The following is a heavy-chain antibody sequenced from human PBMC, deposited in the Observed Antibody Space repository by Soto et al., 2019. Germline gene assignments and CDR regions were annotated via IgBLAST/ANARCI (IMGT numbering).Heavy chain of an antibody. V-gene: IGHV1-18*01. CDR2: ISAYNDHT. D-gene: IGHD1-26*01. CDR1: GYTLTTYG. Sequence: ASVKVSCKAAGYTLTTYGVSWVRQAPGQGLEWVGWISAYNDHTNYAQKFQGRVTMTTDTSTSTAYMELSSLRSEDTAVYYCARGGSLYWYFDLWGRGTLVTVSS. CDR3: ARGGSLYWYFDL. J-gene: IGHJ2*01.